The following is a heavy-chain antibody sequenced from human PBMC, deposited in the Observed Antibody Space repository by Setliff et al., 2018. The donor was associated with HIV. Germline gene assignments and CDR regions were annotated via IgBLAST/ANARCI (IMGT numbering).Heavy chain of an antibody. D-gene: IGHD4-17*01. Sequence: SETLSLTCTVSGGSISNDYWGWVRQPPGKGLEWIGFVYLSGSITYNPSLKSRVTISIDRSKNEFSLKLSSVTAADTALYYCARDRDYGGNRDAFDIWGQVIMVTVSS. CDR3: ARDRDYGGNRDAFDI. CDR2: VYLSGSI. V-gene: IGHV4-59*01. J-gene: IGHJ3*02. CDR1: GGSISNDY.